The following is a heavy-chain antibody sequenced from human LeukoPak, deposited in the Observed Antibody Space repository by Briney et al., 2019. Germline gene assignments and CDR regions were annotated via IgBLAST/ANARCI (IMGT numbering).Heavy chain of an antibody. J-gene: IGHJ4*02. CDR3: ARLGLGYCSGGSCSKNDY. V-gene: IGHV4-39*01. Sequence: SSETLSLTCTVSGASISISSYYWGWIPQPPGNGLEWIGSIYYSGSIYYNPSLKSRVTISVDTSKNQFSLKLSSVTAADTAVYYCARLGLGYCSGGSCSKNDYWGQGTLVTVSS. CDR1: GASISISSYY. CDR2: IYYSGSI. D-gene: IGHD2-15*01.